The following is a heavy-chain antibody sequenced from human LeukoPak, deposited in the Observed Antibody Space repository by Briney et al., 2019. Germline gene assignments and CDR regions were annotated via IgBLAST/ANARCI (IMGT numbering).Heavy chain of an antibody. CDR1: GFTFSSYS. CDR3: ATLPLMANRWTDY. CDR2: ISSSSSTI. D-gene: IGHD5-12*01. J-gene: IGHJ4*02. Sequence: GGSLRLSCAASGFTFSSYSMNWVRQAPGKGPEWVSYISSSSSTIYYADSVKGRFTISRDNAKNSLYLQMNSLRDEDTAVYYCATLPLMANRWTDYWGQGTLVTVSS. V-gene: IGHV3-48*02.